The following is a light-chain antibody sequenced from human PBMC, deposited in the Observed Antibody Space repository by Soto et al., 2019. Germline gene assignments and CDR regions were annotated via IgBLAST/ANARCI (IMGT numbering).Light chain of an antibody. CDR2: EVN. CDR1: SSDVGSYDL. CDR3: CSFVRTNGLL. J-gene: IGLJ2*01. V-gene: IGLV2-23*02. Sequence: QSVLTQPASVSGSPGQSITISCTGTSSDVGSYDLVSWYQHHSGKAPKIIIYEVNKRPSGISDRLSGSKSGNTASLTISGLQAEDEAHYFCCSFVRTNGLLFGGGTKLTVL.